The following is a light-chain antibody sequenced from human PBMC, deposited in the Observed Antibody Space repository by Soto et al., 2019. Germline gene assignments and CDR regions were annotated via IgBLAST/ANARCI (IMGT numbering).Light chain of an antibody. J-gene: IGLJ2*01. CDR1: SSDVGGYNF. V-gene: IGLV2-11*01. CDR2: DVT. CDR3: SSYAGDYIVV. Sequence: QSALTQPRSVSGSPGQSVTIPCTGTSSDVGGYNFVSWYQQHPGKAPKLMIYDVTKRPSGVPDRFSGSKSGDMASLTISGLQAEDEAEYFCSSYAGDYIVVFGGGTKLTVL.